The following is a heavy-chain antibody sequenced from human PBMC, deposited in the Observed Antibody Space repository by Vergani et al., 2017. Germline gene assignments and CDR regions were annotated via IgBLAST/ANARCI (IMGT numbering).Heavy chain of an antibody. J-gene: IGHJ3*02. CDR1: GGTFSSYA. V-gene: IGHV1-69*01. CDR2: IIPIFGTA. D-gene: IGHD3-22*01. CDR3: ARFGYDSSGYYKYDAFDI. Sequence: QVQLVQSGAEVKKPGSSVKVSCKASGGTFSSYAISWVRQAPGQGLEWMGGIIPIFGTANYAQKFQGRVTITADESTSTAYMELSSLSSVTAADTAVYYCARFGYDSSGYYKYDAFDIWGQGTMVTVSS.